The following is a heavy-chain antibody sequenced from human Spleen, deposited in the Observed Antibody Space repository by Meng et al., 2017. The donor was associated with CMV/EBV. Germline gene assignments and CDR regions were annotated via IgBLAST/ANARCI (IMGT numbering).Heavy chain of an antibody. Sequence: GSLRLSCTVSGGPISSYYWSWIRQPPGKGLEWIGYIYFSGSTNYNPSLKSRVTISVDTSKNQFSLKLSSVTAADTAVYYCARRGSSSLAPIDYWGQGTLATVSS. V-gene: IGHV4-59*01. D-gene: IGHD6-6*01. CDR1: GGPISSYY. CDR2: IYFSGST. CDR3: ARRGSSSLAPIDY. J-gene: IGHJ4*02.